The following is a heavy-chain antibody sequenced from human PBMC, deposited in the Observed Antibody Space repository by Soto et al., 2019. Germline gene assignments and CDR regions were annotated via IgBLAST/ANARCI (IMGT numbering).Heavy chain of an antibody. D-gene: IGHD2-15*01. CDR1: EGTFSSYA. J-gene: IGHJ5*02. CDR3: ARDLGGCSAGSCRYNWFDP. V-gene: IGHV1-69*13. Sequence: SVKVSFKASEGTFSSYAISWVRQAPGQGLEWMGGIIPLYGTTNYAQKFQDRVTITADESTSTAYMELSSLRSQDTAVYYCARDLGGCSAGSCRYNWFDPWGQGTLVTVSS. CDR2: IIPLYGTT.